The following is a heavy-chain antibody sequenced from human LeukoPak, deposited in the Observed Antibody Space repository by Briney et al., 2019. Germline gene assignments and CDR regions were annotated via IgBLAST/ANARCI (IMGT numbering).Heavy chain of an antibody. J-gene: IGHJ5*01. CDR3: AKGPDSGSPFAWFDS. CDR1: GGSFSGYY. V-gene: IGHV4-34*01. Sequence: SETLSLTCAVYGGSFSGYYRSWIRQPPGKGLEWIAQINQSGTTKYNPSLKSRVSISVDASKNQISLSMISVTAADTAIYYCAKGPDSGSPFAWFDSWGQGALVTVSS. CDR2: INQSGTT. D-gene: IGHD3-10*01.